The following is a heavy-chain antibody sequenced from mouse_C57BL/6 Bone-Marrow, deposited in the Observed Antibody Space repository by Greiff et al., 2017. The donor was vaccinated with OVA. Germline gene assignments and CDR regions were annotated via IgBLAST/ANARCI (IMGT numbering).Heavy chain of an antibody. V-gene: IGHV1-64*01. Sequence: QVQLQQPGAELVKPGASVKLSCKASGYTFTSYWMHWVKQRPGQGLEWIGMIHPNSGSTNYNEKFKSKATLTVDKSSSTAYMQLSSLTSEDSAVYHCARPGRGYFDVWGTGTTVTVSS. D-gene: IGHD3-1*01. CDR2: IHPNSGST. CDR1: GYTFTSYW. J-gene: IGHJ1*03. CDR3: ARPGRGYFDV.